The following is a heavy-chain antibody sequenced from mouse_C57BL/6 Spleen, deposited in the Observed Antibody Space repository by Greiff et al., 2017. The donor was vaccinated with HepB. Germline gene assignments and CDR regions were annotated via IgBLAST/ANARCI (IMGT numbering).Heavy chain of an antibody. D-gene: IGHD1-1*01. CDR1: GYTFTNYW. CDR2: IYPGGGYT. J-gene: IGHJ1*03. V-gene: IGHV1-63*01. Sequence: VQLQQSGAELVRPGTSVKMSCKASGYTFTNYWLGWAKQRPGHGLEWIGDIYPGGGYTNYNEKFKGKATLTADKSSSTAYMQFSSLTSEDSAIEYCASRGSRYWYFDVWGTGTTVTVSS. CDR3: ASRGSRYWYFDV.